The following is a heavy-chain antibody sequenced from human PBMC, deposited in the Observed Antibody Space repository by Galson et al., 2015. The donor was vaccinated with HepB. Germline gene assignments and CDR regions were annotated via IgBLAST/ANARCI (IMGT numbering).Heavy chain of an antibody. Sequence: SVKVSCKASGYTFTSYYMYWVRQAPGRGLEWMGIINPSGGSTSYPQKFQGRVTMTRDTSTSTVHMELSSLRSEDTAVYYCARAGLPPYYYYGMDVWGQGTTVTVSS. CDR3: ARAGLPPYYYYGMDV. D-gene: IGHD4-11*01. CDR2: INPSGGST. V-gene: IGHV1-46*01. CDR1: GYTFTSYY. J-gene: IGHJ6*02.